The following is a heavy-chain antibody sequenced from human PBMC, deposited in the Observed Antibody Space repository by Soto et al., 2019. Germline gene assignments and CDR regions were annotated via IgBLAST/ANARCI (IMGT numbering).Heavy chain of an antibody. Sequence: ASVKVSCKASGYTFTGYYMHWVRQAPGQGLEWMGWINPNSGGTNYAQKFQGWVTMTRDTSISTAYMELSRLRSDDTAVYYCARDPPRLFWLVIILLDFWGQGTLGIGSS. J-gene: IGHJ4*02. D-gene: IGHD3-9*01. CDR1: GYTFTGYY. V-gene: IGHV1-2*04. CDR2: INPNSGGT. CDR3: ARDPPRLFWLVIILLDF.